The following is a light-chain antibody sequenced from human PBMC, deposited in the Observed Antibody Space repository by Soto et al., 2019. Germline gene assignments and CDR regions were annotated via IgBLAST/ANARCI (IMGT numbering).Light chain of an antibody. CDR2: AAS. V-gene: IGKV1-39*01. CDR1: LSISNY. CDR3: QQSYSTAWA. Sequence: DIQMTQSPSSLSASVGNRVTITCRASLSISNYLNWYQQKPGKAPKLLTSAASSLQSRGPSRFSGSGSGTDFTLTITSLQPEDFANYYCQQSYSTAWAFGQGTKVVIK. J-gene: IGKJ1*01.